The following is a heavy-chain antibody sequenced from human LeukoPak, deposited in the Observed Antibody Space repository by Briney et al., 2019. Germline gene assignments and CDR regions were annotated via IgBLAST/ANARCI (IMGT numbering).Heavy chain of an antibody. CDR3: ARVVPGTGFFY. D-gene: IGHD3-3*01. CDR1: GFTFSSYT. Sequence: GGSLRLSCAASGFTFSSYTMNWVRQAPGKGLEWVSSISSSSHIYYADSVNGRFTISRDNAKNSLYLQMNSLRAEDTAVYYCARVVPGTGFFYWGQGTLVTVSS. J-gene: IGHJ4*02. V-gene: IGHV3-21*01. CDR2: ISSSSHI.